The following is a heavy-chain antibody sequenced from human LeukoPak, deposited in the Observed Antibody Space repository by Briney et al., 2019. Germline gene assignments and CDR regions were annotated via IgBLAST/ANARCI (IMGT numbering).Heavy chain of an antibody. CDR1: GFTFSSYA. Sequence: GGSLRLSCAASGFTFSSYAMSWVRQAPGKGLEWVSAISGSGGSTYYADSVKGRFTISRDNSKNTLYLQMNSLRAEDTAVYYCAKDFGHYYDSSGYYTINYFDYWGQGTLVTVSS. D-gene: IGHD3-22*01. CDR3: AKDFGHYYDSSGYYTINYFDY. J-gene: IGHJ4*02. CDR2: ISGSGGST. V-gene: IGHV3-23*01.